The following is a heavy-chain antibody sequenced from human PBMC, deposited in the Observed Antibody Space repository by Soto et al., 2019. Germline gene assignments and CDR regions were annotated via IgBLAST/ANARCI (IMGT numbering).Heavy chain of an antibody. V-gene: IGHV4-59*12. CDR2: IYYSGST. J-gene: IGHJ6*01. D-gene: IGHD5-18*01. CDR3: ARDTVRGYNTYYYYGMDV. Sequence: PSETLSLTCTVSGGSISSYYWSWIRQPPGKGLEWIGYIYYSGSTNYYPSLKSRVTISVDTSKNQFSLKLSSVTAADTAVYYCARDTVRGYNTYYYYGMDVWGQGTTVTVSS. CDR1: GGSISSYY.